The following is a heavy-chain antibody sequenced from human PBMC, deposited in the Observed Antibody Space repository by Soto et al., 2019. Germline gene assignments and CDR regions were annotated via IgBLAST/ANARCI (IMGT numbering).Heavy chain of an antibody. J-gene: IGHJ4*02. V-gene: IGHV3-23*01. Sequence: EGQLLEAGGGLVQPGGSLRLSCAASGFTFNAYSMTWVRQGPGKGLEWVLAIGGSGGNRYYAASVKGRFTISRDNSKHTLDLQMSRLRVEDTAVYYCARVASDYINSVDHWGQGILVTVSS. CDR1: GFTFNAYS. D-gene: IGHD4-4*01. CDR3: ARVASDYINSVDH. CDR2: IGGSGGNR.